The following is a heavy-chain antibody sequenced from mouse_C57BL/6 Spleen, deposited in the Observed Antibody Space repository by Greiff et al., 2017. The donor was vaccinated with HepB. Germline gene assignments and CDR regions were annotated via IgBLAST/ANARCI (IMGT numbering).Heavy chain of an antibody. CDR3: ALPDDYGAMDY. CDR1: GYTFTSYW. Sequence: QVQLQQPGAELVKPGASVKLSCKASGYTFTSYWMHWVKQRPGQGLEWIGMIHPNSGSTNYNEKFKSKATLTVDKSSSTAYMQLSSLTSEDSAVYYCALPDDYGAMDYWGQGTSVTVSS. D-gene: IGHD2-4*01. CDR2: IHPNSGST. J-gene: IGHJ4*01. V-gene: IGHV1-64*01.